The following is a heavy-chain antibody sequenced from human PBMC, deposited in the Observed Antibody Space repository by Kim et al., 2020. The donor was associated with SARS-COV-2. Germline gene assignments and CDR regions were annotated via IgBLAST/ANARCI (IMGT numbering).Heavy chain of an antibody. D-gene: IGHD3-10*01. V-gene: IGHV3-30*02. CDR3: ANSIGCYGSAHFDY. J-gene: IGHJ4*02. Sequence: EKDRFPIPRDNSKNTLYLQRNSLRAEHTAVYYCANSIGCYGSAHFDYWGQGTLVTVSS.